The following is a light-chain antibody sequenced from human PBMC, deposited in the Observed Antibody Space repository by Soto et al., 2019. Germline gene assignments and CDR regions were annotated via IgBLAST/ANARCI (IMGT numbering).Light chain of an antibody. J-gene: IGLJ1*01. CDR2: EVT. CDR1: SSDVGRYRY. V-gene: IGLV2-14*01. CDR3: ASYTTSSTLV. Sequence: QSVLTQPPSVSGSPGQSITISCTGSSSDVGRYRYVAWYQHQPGKAPKLMIYEVTNRPSGISKRVSGSTSGNTASLTISGLQAEDEADYFCASYTTSSTLVFGTGTKVTVL.